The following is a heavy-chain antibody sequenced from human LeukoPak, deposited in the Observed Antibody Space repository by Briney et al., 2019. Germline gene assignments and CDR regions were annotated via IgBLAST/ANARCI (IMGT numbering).Heavy chain of an antibody. J-gene: IGHJ5*02. CDR2: IYHSGST. Sequence: PSETLSLTCTVSGYSISSGYYWGWIRQPPGKGLEWIGSIYHSGSTNYNPSLKSRVTISVDKSKNQFSLKLSSVTAADTAVYYCARAHNWFDPWGQGTLVTVSS. V-gene: IGHV4-38-2*02. CDR3: ARAHNWFDP. CDR1: GYSISSGYY.